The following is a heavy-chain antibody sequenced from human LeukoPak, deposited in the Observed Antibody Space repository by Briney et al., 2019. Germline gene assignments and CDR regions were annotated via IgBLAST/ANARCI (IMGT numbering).Heavy chain of an antibody. CDR2: INHSGST. J-gene: IGHJ3*02. D-gene: IGHD2-21*02. CDR3: ANAVVVTAHDAFDI. V-gene: IGHV4-34*01. Sequence: SETLSLTCAVYGGSFIGFHWNWIRQPPGKGLEWIGDINHSGSTNYNPSLTSRVTISVDPSKNQFSLNLSSVTAADTAVYYCANAVVVTAHDAFDIWGQGTMVTVSS. CDR1: GGSFIGFH.